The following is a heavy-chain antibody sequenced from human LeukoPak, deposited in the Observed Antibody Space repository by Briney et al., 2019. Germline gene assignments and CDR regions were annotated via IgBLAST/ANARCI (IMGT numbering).Heavy chain of an antibody. D-gene: IGHD6-19*01. V-gene: IGHV3-15*01. CDR1: GLDFRNAW. CDR2: IKRNTDTGTL. CDR3: TTGDRGWQDY. J-gene: IGHJ4*02. Sequence: GGSLRLSCAASGLDFRNAWMSWVRQAPGKGLEWVAHIKRNTDTGTLNYGAPVEGRFTVARDDSKNTLYLQMNSLKIEDTAVYYCTTGDRGWQDYWGQGTLVTVSS.